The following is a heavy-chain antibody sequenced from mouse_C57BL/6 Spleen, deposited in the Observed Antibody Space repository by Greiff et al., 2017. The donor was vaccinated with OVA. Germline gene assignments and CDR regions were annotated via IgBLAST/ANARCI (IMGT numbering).Heavy chain of an antibody. J-gene: IGHJ2*01. V-gene: IGHV1-69*01. CDR2: IDPSDSYT. CDR1: GYTFTSYW. CDR3: ARKSNYDVDY. Sequence: QVQLQQPGAELVMPGASVKLSCKASGYTFTSYWMHWVKQRPGQGLEWIGEIDPSDSYTNYNQKFKGKSTLTVDKSSSTAYMQLSSLTSEDSAVDYFARKSNYDVDYWGQGTTLTVSS. D-gene: IGHD2-5*01.